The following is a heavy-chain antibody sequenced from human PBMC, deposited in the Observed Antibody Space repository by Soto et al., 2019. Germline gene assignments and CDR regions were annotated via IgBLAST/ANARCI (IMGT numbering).Heavy chain of an antibody. D-gene: IGHD6-19*01. V-gene: IGHV1-18*01. CDR2: ISAYNGNK. J-gene: IGHJ4*02. Sequence: ASVKVSCKASGYTFTSYGISWVRQAPGQGLEWMGWISAYNGNKKYAQKLQGRVSMTTDTSTSTAYMELRSLRSDDTAVYYCTRDSVVMAGTTYFDSWGQGTLVTVSS. CDR1: GYTFTSYG. CDR3: TRDSVVMAGTTYFDS.